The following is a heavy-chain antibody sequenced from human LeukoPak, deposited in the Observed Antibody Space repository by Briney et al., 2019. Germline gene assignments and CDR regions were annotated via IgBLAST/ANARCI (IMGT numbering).Heavy chain of an antibody. Sequence: GGSLRLSCTASGFAFPTYWMVWVRQAPGKGLEWVASIGKDGSEKPYVDSVKGRFTISRDNARNSLYLQMSSLRVEDTAVYYCTRDIVFLQLEYWGQGALVTV. J-gene: IGHJ4*02. V-gene: IGHV3-7*01. CDR1: GFAFPTYW. CDR2: IGKDGSEK. D-gene: IGHD2-15*01. CDR3: TRDIVFLQLEY.